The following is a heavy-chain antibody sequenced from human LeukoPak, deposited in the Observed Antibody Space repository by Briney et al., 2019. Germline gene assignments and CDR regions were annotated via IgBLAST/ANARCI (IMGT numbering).Heavy chain of an antibody. CDR1: GYTFTGYY. CDR3: ASEIAVAETGDWLDP. CDR2: INPNSGGT. J-gene: IGHJ5*02. Sequence: ASVKVSCKASGYTFTGYYMHWVRQAPGQGLEWMGLINPNSGGTNYAQKFQGRVTMTRDTSISTAYMELSRLRSDDTAVYYCASEIAVAETGDWLDPWGQGTLVTVSS. D-gene: IGHD6-19*01. V-gene: IGHV1-2*02.